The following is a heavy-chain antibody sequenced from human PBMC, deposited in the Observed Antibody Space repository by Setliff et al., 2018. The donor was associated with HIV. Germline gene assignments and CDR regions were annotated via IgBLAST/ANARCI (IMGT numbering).Heavy chain of an antibody. V-gene: IGHV4-31*03. J-gene: IGHJ4*02. CDR1: GGSISIGGYY. D-gene: IGHD2-15*01. Sequence: PSETLSLTCTVSGGSISIGGYYWGWIRQHPGKDLEWIGYIYHNGNTDYNPSLKSRVTMSLDTSKNQFSLTLTSVTAADTAVYYCVTGRDAYKTGYWGQGILVTSPQ. CDR2: IYHNGNT. CDR3: VTGRDAYKTGY.